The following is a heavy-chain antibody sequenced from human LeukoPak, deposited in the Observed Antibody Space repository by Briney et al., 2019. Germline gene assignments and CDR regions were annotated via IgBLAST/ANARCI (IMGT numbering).Heavy chain of an antibody. D-gene: IGHD3-9*01. V-gene: IGHV3-73*01. Sequence: GGSLRLSCAASGFTFSGSAMHWVRQASGKGLEWVGRIRSKANSYATAYAASVKGRFTISRDDSKNTLYLQMSSLRAEDTAVYYCARGYDILTGWRFDPWGQGTLVTVSS. J-gene: IGHJ5*02. CDR2: IRSKANSYAT. CDR3: ARGYDILTGWRFDP. CDR1: GFTFSGSA.